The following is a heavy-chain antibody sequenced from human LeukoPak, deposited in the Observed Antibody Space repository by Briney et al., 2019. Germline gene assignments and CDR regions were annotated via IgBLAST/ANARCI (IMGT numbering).Heavy chain of an antibody. CDR2: INPNSDDT. D-gene: IGHD5/OR15-5a*01. CDR3: ARDGGSVSHPDY. CDR1: GYTFTGYH. J-gene: IGHJ4*02. Sequence: ASVKVSCKASGYTFTGYHMHWVRQAPGQGLEWMGRINPNSDDTNYAQKLQGRVTMTTDTSTSTAYMELRSLRSDDTAVYYCARDGGSVSHPDYWGQGTLVTVSS. V-gene: IGHV1-2*06.